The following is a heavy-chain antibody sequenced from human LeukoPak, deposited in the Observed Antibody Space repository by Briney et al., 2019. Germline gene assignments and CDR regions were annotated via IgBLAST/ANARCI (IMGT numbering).Heavy chain of an antibody. J-gene: IGHJ4*02. CDR3: ARGSGLRYFDWLRGFDY. CDR2: INHSGST. V-gene: IGHV4-34*01. CDR1: GGSSSGYY. Sequence: SETLSLTCAVYGGSSSGYYWSWIRQPPGKGLEWIGEINHSGSTNYNPSLKSRVTISVDTSKNQFSLKLSSVTAADTAVYYCARGSGLRYFDWLRGFDYWGQGTLVTVSS. D-gene: IGHD3-9*01.